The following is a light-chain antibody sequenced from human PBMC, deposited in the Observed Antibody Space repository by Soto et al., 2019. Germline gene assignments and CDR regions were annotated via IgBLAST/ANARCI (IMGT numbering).Light chain of an antibody. CDR2: LNSDGSH. V-gene: IGLV4-69*01. Sequence: QTVVTQSPSASASLGASVKLTCTLSSGHSSYAIAWHQQQPEKGPRYLMKLNSDGSHSKGDGIPDRFSGSSSGAERYLTISSLQSEDEADYYCSSYTSSSTYVFGTGTKLTVL. CDR1: SGHSSYA. J-gene: IGLJ1*01. CDR3: SSYTSSSTYV.